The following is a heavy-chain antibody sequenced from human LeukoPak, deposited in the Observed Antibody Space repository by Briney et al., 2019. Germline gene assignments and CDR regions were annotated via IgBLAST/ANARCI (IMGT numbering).Heavy chain of an antibody. J-gene: IGHJ6*02. CDR2: IIPIFGTA. V-gene: IGHV1-69*13. Sequence: SVKVSCKASGGTFSSYAISWVRQAPGQGLEWMGGIIPIFGTANYAQKFQGRVTITADESTSTAYMELSSLRSEDTAVYYCARDPIVGATYYYYGMDVWGQGTTVTVSS. D-gene: IGHD1-26*01. CDR1: GGTFSSYA. CDR3: ARDPIVGATYYYYGMDV.